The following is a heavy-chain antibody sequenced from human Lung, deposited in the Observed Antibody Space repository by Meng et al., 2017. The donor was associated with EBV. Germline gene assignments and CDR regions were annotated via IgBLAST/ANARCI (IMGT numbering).Heavy chain of an antibody. J-gene: IGHJ4*02. CDR3: SRDLAGSDDY. V-gene: IGHV3-74*01. CDR2: TNEDGGIT. Sequence: VEAGGGVVTPGGSLSIFCAAAGFRFSCYWMHWVGQVPGKGLIWVARTNEDGGITNYADSVKGRFTISRDNTKNTLYLQMNSLRVEDTAVYYCSRDLAGSDDYWGQGTLVTVSS. CDR1: GFRFSCYW. D-gene: IGHD1-14*01.